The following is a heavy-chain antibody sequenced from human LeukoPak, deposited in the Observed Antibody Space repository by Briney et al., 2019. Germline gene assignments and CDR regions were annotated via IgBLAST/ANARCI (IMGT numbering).Heavy chain of an antibody. CDR2: IIPILGIA. D-gene: IGHD2-15*01. CDR1: GYTFTSYG. CDR3: ARALGQYCSGGSCYWFDP. J-gene: IGHJ5*02. Sequence: GASVKVSCKASGYTFTSYGISWVRQAPGQGFEWMGRIIPILGIANYAQKFQGRVTITADKSTSTAYMELSSLRSEDTAVYYCARALGQYCSGGSCYWFDPWGQGTLVTVSS. V-gene: IGHV1-69*04.